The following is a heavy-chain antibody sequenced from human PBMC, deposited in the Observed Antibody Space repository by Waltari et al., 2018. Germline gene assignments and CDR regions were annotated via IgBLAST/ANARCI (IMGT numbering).Heavy chain of an antibody. CDR2: IKQDGSEK. D-gene: IGHD3-10*01. V-gene: IGHV3-7*01. Sequence: EVQLVESGGGLVQTGGSLRLLCAAHGFTFSSYWMRWVRQAPGKGLEWVANIKQDGSEKYYVDSVKGRFTISRDNAKNSLYLQMNSLRAEDTAVYYCARDEALLWFGELGYWGQGTLVTVSS. J-gene: IGHJ4*02. CDR3: ARDEALLWFGELGY. CDR1: GFTFSSYW.